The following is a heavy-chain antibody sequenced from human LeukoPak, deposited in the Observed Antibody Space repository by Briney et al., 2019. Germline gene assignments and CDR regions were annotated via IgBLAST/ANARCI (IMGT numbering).Heavy chain of an antibody. CDR2: IKQDGSEK. Sequence: GGSLRLSCAASGFTFSSYWMSWVRQAPGKGLEWVANIKQDGSEKYYVDSVKGRFTISRDSAKNSLYLQMNSLRAEDTAVYYCARVRYSSSWYRTDYYYYMDVWGKGTTVTISS. J-gene: IGHJ6*03. V-gene: IGHV3-7*01. D-gene: IGHD6-13*01. CDR1: GFTFSSYW. CDR3: ARVRYSSSWYRTDYYYYMDV.